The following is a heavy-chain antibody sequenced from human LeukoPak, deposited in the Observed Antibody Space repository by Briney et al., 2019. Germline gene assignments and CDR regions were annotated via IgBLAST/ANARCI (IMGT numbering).Heavy chain of an antibody. CDR1: GYTLTGYY. CDR3: ARVYGDYPYYFDY. D-gene: IGHD4-17*01. V-gene: IGHV1-2*02. CDR2: INPNSGGT. J-gene: IGHJ4*02. Sequence: ASVKVSCKASGYTLTGYYMHWVRQAPGQGLEWMGWINPNSGGTNYAQKFQGRVTMTRDTSISTAYMELSRLRSDGTAVYYCARVYGDYPYYFDYWGQGTLVTVSS.